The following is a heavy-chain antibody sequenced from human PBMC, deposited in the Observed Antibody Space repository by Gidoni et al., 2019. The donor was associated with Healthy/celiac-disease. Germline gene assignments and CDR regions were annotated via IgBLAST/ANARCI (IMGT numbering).Heavy chain of an antibody. V-gene: IGHV4-59*01. Sequence: QVQLQESGPGLVKPSETLSLTCTDSGGSISSYYWCWIRQPPGKGLEWIGYIYYSGSTNYNPSLKSRVTISVDTSKNQFSLKLSSVTAADTAVYYCARDGTAVGATYGFAFDIWGQGTMVTVSS. CDR1: GGSISSYY. CDR3: ARDGTAVGATYGFAFDI. CDR2: IYYSGST. D-gene: IGHD1-26*01. J-gene: IGHJ3*02.